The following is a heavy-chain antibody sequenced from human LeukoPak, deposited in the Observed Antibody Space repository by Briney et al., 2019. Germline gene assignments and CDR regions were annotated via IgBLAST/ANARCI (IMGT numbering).Heavy chain of an antibody. Sequence: GVLRLSCAASGFTFSSYAMHWVRQAPGKGLEWVAVISYDGSNKYYADSVKGRFTISRDNSKNTLYLQMNSLRAEDTAVYYCAKGSPWLLPYYFDYWGQGTLVTVSS. D-gene: IGHD3-22*01. V-gene: IGHV3-30-3*01. CDR2: ISYDGSNK. CDR1: GFTFSSYA. CDR3: AKGSPWLLPYYFDY. J-gene: IGHJ4*02.